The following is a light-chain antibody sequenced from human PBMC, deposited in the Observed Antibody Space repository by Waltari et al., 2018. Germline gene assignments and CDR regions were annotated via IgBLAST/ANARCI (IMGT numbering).Light chain of an antibody. CDR2: WAS. V-gene: IGKV4-1*01. CDR3: HQYYSLFT. CDR1: QCLFYSSNIKNY. Sequence: DNVMTQSPDSLPVPRGERATINCKSSQCLFYSSNIKNYLACYQQKPGQSPKLLIYWASTRESGVPDRFSGSGSRTDFTLTISTLQAEDVAVYYCHQYYSLFTFGPGTKVDSK. J-gene: IGKJ3*01.